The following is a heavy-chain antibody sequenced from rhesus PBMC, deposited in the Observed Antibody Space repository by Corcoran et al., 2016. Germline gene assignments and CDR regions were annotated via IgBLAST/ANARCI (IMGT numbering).Heavy chain of an antibody. J-gene: IGHJ2*01. CDR3: ARGYYSGSYYDRYFDL. D-gene: IGHD3-16*01. CDR2: IYGSGGGT. CDR1: GGSISDDYY. Sequence: QVQLQESGPGLVKPSETLSLTCAVSGGSISDDYYWSWIRQPPGKGLEWIGYIYGSGGGTNYHPTLKNRVTISMDTSKNQFSLELSSVTGAETAVYYCARGYYSGSYYDRYFDLWGPGTPITISS. V-gene: IGHV4-106*01.